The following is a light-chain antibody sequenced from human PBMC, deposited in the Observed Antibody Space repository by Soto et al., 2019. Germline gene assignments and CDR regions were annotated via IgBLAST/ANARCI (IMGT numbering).Light chain of an antibody. Sequence: QSALTQPASVSGSPGQSITISCTGTRSDVGGYNYVSWYQQHPDKAPKLMIYEVSNRPSGVSNRFSGSKSGNTASLTISGLQAEDEADYYCSSYTNSGTHVVFGGGTKLTVL. CDR2: EVS. J-gene: IGLJ2*01. CDR1: RSDVGGYNY. V-gene: IGLV2-14*01. CDR3: SSYTNSGTHVV.